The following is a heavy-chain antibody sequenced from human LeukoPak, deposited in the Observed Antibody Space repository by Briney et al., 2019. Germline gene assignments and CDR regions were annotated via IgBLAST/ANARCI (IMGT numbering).Heavy chain of an antibody. V-gene: IGHV3-30*02. Sequence: GGSLRLSCAASEFTFSSYGMHWVRQAPGEGLEWVAFIRYDGSNKYYADSVKGRFTISRDNSKNTLYLQMNSLRAEDTAVYYCAKETYSSSWRPYYYYYYMDVWGKGTTVTVSS. CDR2: IRYDGSNK. CDR1: EFTFSSYG. CDR3: AKETYSSSWRPYYYYYYMDV. J-gene: IGHJ6*03. D-gene: IGHD6-13*01.